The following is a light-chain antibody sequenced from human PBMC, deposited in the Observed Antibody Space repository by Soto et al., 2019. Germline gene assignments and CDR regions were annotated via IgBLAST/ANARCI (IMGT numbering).Light chain of an antibody. Sequence: DIQMTQSPSSVSASVGDRVTITCRASQGLNSWLAWYQQKPGEATKLLIYGVSSLQSGVPSRFSGSGSETDFTLTIDNLQPEDFATYYCQQANRFPYTFGQGTKLEIK. CDR1: QGLNSW. V-gene: IGKV1-12*02. J-gene: IGKJ2*01. CDR2: GVS. CDR3: QQANRFPYT.